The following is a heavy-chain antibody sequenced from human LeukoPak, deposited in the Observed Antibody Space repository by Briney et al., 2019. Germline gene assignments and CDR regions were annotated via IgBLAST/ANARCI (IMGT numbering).Heavy chain of an antibody. D-gene: IGHD1-26*01. Sequence: GGSLRLSCAASGFAFHAFDMYWVRQAPGKGLEWVSRINSDGGKTYYADSVRGRFTISRDNSKNSLYLQMISLRTDDAALYYCATWAFYHGLDVWGRGTTVTVSS. CDR1: GFAFHAFD. V-gene: IGHV3-43*02. J-gene: IGHJ6*02. CDR3: ATWAFYHGLDV. CDR2: INSDGGKT.